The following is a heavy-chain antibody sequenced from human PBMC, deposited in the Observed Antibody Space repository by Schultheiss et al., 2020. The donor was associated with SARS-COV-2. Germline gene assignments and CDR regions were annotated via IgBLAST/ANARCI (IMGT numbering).Heavy chain of an antibody. V-gene: IGHV4-61*08. D-gene: IGHD3-9*01. CDR2: IYYSGST. Sequence: SQTLSLTCTVSGGSISRGGYYWSWLRQPPGKGLEWIGYIYYSGSTNYNHPLTSRVTISVETSTNQFSLKLSSVTAGDTAVYYCAKGGYYDILTGYYPNYFDYGGHGTLVTVAS. CDR1: GGSISRGGYY. CDR3: AKGGYYDILTGYYPNYFDY. J-gene: IGHJ4*01.